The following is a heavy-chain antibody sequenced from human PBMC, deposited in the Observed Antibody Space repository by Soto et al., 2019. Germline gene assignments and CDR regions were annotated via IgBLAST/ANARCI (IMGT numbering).Heavy chain of an antibody. CDR1: GRTLGQNY. J-gene: IGHJ6*01. CDR2: IYKNDTK. V-gene: IGHV3-53*01. D-gene: IGHD3-10*01. Sequence: LEVSGVAAGRTLGQNYMAWGCQGPRMGLEWVSVIYKNDTKYYADSVKGRFTISRDTSKNSLSPQMASLRAEDTAVYYSVRPRPSGENVGMDVWGQGTTVTFAS. CDR3: VRPRPSGENVGMDV.